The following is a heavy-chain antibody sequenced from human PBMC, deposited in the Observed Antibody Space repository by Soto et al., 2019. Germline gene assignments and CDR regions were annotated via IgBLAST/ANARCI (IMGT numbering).Heavy chain of an antibody. J-gene: IGHJ3*01. D-gene: IGHD4-17*01. CDR1: VGSISIISCY. Sequence: PSETLSITWPVSVGSISIISCYWGWLRHPPGKCLDCIVYIYYNGNTYFSPSLKSRLTISIDTSKNQFSLKLSSVTAADTAMYYCARARLRAVYAFDFWGQGTMVTVSS. CDR3: ARARLRAVYAFDF. V-gene: IGHV4-31*02. CDR2: IYYNGNT.